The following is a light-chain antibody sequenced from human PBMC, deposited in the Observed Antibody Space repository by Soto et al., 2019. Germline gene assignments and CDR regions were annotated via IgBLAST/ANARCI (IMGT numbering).Light chain of an antibody. Sequence: SVLTQPPSASGSPGQSVTISCTGNSSDVGGYNYVSWYQQHPGKAPKLMIYEVSKRPSGVPDRFSGSKSGNTASLTVSGLQAEDEADYYCSSYAGSSYVFGTGTKVTVL. J-gene: IGLJ1*01. CDR3: SSYAGSSYV. CDR1: SSDVGGYNY. CDR2: EVS. V-gene: IGLV2-8*01.